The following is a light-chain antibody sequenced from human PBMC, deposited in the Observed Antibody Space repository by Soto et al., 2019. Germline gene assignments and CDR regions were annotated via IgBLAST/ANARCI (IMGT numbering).Light chain of an antibody. J-gene: IGKJ5*01. CDR2: GAS. CDR3: QQYGSSPIT. CDR1: QSVTSSY. Sequence: EIVLTQSPGTLSLSPGERATLSCRASQSVTSSYLAWYQQKPDQAPRLLIYGASTRATGIPDRFSGSGSGTDFTLIISRLEPEDFAVYYCQQYGSSPITFGQGTRLEIK. V-gene: IGKV3-20*01.